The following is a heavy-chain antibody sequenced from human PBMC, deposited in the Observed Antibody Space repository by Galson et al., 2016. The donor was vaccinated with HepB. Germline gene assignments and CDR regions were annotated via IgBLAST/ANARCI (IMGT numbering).Heavy chain of an antibody. J-gene: IGHJ3*02. CDR2: IYYSGST. Sequence: SETLSLTCAVYGGSFSGYYWSWIRQPPGKGLEWIGYIYYSGSTHYNPSLKSRVTISKDTSKNQFSLKLSSVTAADTAVYYCARPDVLRFLEWLSENPGENAFDIWGQGTMVTVSS. CDR3: ARPDVLRFLEWLSENPGENAFDI. D-gene: IGHD3-3*01. CDR1: GGSFSGYY. V-gene: IGHV4-34*01.